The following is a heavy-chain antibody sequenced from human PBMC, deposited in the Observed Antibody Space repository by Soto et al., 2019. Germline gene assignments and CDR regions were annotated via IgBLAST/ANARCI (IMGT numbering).Heavy chain of an antibody. D-gene: IGHD2-8*02. CDR3: TADLPTPSPLVDH. V-gene: IGHV3-15*07. CDR2: VKSKVDGGTI. J-gene: IGHJ4*02. Sequence: GGSLRLSCVASGFTFKGAWMNWVRQAPGKGLEWVGRVKSKVDGGTIDYAAPVKGRFTISRDDSKDTVYLQMNSLKTEDTAVYYCTADLPTPSPLVDHWAQGTLVTVSS. CDR1: GFTFKGAW.